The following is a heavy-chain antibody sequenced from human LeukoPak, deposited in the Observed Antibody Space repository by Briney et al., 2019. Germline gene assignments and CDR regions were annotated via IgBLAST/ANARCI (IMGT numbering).Heavy chain of an antibody. V-gene: IGHV3-23*01. J-gene: IGHJ3*02. CDR1: GFTFNSYA. CDR3: AKDNGGEQDAFDI. CDR2: TSGSGGRT. Sequence: GGSLRLSCAASGFTFNSYAMSWVRQAPGKGLEWVSGTSGSGGRTYYADSVKGRFTISRDNSKNTLYLQMNSLRAEDTAVYCCAKDNGGEQDAFDIWGQGTMITVSS. D-gene: IGHD7-27*01.